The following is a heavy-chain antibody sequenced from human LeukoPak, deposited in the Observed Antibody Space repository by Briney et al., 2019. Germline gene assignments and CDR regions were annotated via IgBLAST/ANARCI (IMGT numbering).Heavy chain of an antibody. CDR1: GGSISGYY. CDR3: ARVISGSYTSPHN. J-gene: IGHJ4*02. V-gene: IGHV4-59*01. Sequence: PSETLSLTCTVSGGSISGYYWSWIRQPPGKGLEWIGYIYYSGSTNYNPSLRSRVTISVDTSKNQFSLKLTSVTAADTAVYYCARVISGSYTSPHNWGQGTLATVSP. CDR2: IYYSGST. D-gene: IGHD1-26*01.